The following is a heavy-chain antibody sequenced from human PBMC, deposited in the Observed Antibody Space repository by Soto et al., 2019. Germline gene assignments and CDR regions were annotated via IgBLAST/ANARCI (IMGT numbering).Heavy chain of an antibody. J-gene: IGHJ3*02. CDR2: ISAYNGNT. Sequence: ASVKVSCKASGYTFTSYGISWVRQAPGQGLEWMGWISAYNGNTNYAQKLQGRVTVTTDTSTSTAYMELRSLRSDDTAVYYCAREVEWLLSQGAFDIWGQGTMVTVSS. V-gene: IGHV1-18*01. CDR1: GYTFTSYG. D-gene: IGHD3-3*01. CDR3: AREVEWLLSQGAFDI.